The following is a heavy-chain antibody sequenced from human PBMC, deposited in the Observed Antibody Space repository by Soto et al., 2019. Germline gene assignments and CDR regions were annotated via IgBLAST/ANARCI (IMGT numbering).Heavy chain of an antibody. CDR2: ISHDGVNK. CDR1: GFTFSSYA. J-gene: IGHJ4*02. V-gene: IGHV3-30-3*01. CDR3: GRCTSTSCHLGSDY. Sequence: QVLLVDSGGGVVQPGRSLRLYCAASGFTFSSYAMNWVRQAPCKGLAWVALISHDGVNKYYADSVRGRFTISRDSSTNTLYLQMNSLRAADTAVYYCGRCTSTSCHLGSDYWGQGTLVTVSS. D-gene: IGHD2-2*01.